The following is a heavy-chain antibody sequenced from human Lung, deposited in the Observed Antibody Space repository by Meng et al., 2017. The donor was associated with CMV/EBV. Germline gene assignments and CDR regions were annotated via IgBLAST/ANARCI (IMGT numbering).Heavy chain of an antibody. CDR1: GGSFSIYT. CDR3: ARGSAVGAMGCDY. J-gene: IGHJ4*02. D-gene: IGHD1-26*01. V-gene: IGHV1-69*01. CDR2: IIPMFGTV. Sequence: KASGGSFSIYTFSWVRQAPGQGLEWMGEIIPMFGTVNSAQKFQGRVTITADESTTTAYMDLSSLRSDDTALYFCARGSAVGAMGCDYWGQGTLVTVSS.